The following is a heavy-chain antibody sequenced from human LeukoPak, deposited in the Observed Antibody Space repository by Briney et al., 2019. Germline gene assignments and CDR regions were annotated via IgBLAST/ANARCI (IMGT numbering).Heavy chain of an antibody. CDR1: GVTVSSNY. Sequence: GGSLRLSCEVSGVTVSSNYMIWVRQAPGKGLEWLSIIYPGGTTNYAESVKGRFSISRDDSKNTLYFQIENLRVDDTALYWCARGSMFGAPDFWGQGTRVTVSS. D-gene: IGHD3-16*01. CDR3: ARGSMFGAPDF. V-gene: IGHV3-53*01. CDR2: IYPGGTT. J-gene: IGHJ4*02.